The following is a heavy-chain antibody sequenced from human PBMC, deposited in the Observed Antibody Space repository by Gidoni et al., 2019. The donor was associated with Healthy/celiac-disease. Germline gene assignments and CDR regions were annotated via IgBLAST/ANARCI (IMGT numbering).Heavy chain of an antibody. J-gene: IGHJ4*02. V-gene: IGHV3-23*01. CDR2: IGGSGGST. Sequence: EVQLLESGGGLVQPGGSLRLSCAASGFTFSSYAMSWFRQPPGKGLEWVSAIGGSGGSTYYADSVKGRFTISRDNSKNTLYLQMNSLRAEDTAVYYCAKKGRDTIFGVVMDAGPLEYYFDYWGQGTLVTVSS. CDR3: AKKGRDTIFGVVMDAGPLEYYFDY. D-gene: IGHD3-3*01. CDR1: GFTFSSYA.